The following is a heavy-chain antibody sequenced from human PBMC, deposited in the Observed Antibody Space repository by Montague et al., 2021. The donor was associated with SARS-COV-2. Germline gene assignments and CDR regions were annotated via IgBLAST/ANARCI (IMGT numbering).Heavy chain of an antibody. D-gene: IGHD1-14*01. J-gene: IGHJ4*02. CDR1: GESFSGYF. V-gene: IGHV4-34*01. CDR3: ARWEPQRLTLFRTRGKAASDV. Sequence: SETLSLTCAVYGESFSGYFWTWIRQFPGKGLEWIAEINDSGTTNYNWSLKSRVTISVDASKSHFSLQLRSVSVADSAVYYCARWEPQRLTLFRTRGKAASDVWGQGTLVTVSS. CDR2: INDSGTT.